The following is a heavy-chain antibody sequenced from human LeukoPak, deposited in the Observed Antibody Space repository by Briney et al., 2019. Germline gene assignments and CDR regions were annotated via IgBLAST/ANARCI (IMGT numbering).Heavy chain of an antibody. V-gene: IGHV1-8*01. D-gene: IGHD5-18*01. CDR2: MDPNSGVT. CDR3: ARVGVRGYSYGYADY. J-gene: IGHJ4*02. Sequence: ASVKVSCKASGYTFTSYDINWVRQASGQGLEWMGWMDPNSGVTGYAQKFQGRVTITTDESTSTAYMELSSLRPEDTAVYYCARVGVRGYSYGYADYWGQGTLVTVSS. CDR1: GYTFTSYD.